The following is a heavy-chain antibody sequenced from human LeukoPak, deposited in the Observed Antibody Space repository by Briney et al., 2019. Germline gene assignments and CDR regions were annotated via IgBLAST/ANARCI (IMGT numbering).Heavy chain of an antibody. CDR3: ARVSQTYYYYGSGSQNYYFDY. V-gene: IGHV3-21*01. CDR2: ISSSSSYI. J-gene: IGHJ4*02. CDR1: GFTFSSYS. Sequence: NTGGSLRLSCAASGFTFSSYSMNWVRQAPGKGLEWVSSISSSSSYIYYADSVKGRFTISRDNAKNSLYLQMNSLRAEDTAVYYCARVSQTYYYYGSGSQNYYFDYWGQGTLATVSS. D-gene: IGHD3-10*01.